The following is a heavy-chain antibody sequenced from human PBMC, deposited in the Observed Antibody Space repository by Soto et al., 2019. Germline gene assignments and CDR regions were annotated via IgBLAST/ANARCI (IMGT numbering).Heavy chain of an antibody. V-gene: IGHV1-18*04. D-gene: IGHD3-10*01. J-gene: IGHJ6*02. CDR1: GYTFSNNG. Sequence: ASVKVSCKTSGYTFSNNGIIWVRQAPGQGLEWMGWISGYNGNTKYTQKLQGRVTMTIDTSTSTAYVELRSLRSDDTAMYYCARALALYYDSGSLYHHALDVWGQGTTVTVSS. CDR3: ARALALYYDSGSLYHHALDV. CDR2: ISGYNGNT.